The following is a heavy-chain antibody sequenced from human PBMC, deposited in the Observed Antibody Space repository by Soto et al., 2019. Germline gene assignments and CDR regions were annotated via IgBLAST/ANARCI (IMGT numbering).Heavy chain of an antibody. Sequence: GGSLRLSCAASGFTFSSYAMSWVRQAPGKGLEWVSAISGSGGSTYYADSVKGRFTISRDNSKNTLYLQMNSLRAEDTAVYYCAKDYDFWSGYYKYYFDYWGQGTLVTVSS. J-gene: IGHJ4*02. CDR1: GFTFSSYA. D-gene: IGHD3-3*01. V-gene: IGHV3-23*01. CDR2: ISGSGGST. CDR3: AKDYDFWSGYYKYYFDY.